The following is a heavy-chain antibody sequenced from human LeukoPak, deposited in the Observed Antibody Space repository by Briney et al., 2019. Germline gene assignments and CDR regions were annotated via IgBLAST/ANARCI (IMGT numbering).Heavy chain of an antibody. J-gene: IGHJ6*03. Sequence: SETLSLTCAVSGYSISSGYYWGWRRQPGGKGVEWIGSSYHSGSTYYNQSLKRRVTISVDTSKNKLYMKMSSVTAADTAVYYSASLARYGDSIRPWYYYYYYMDVWGKGTTVTVSS. V-gene: IGHV4-38-2*01. CDR2: SYHSGST. CDR1: GYSISSGYY. CDR3: ASLARYGDSIRPWYYYYYYMDV. D-gene: IGHD4-17*01.